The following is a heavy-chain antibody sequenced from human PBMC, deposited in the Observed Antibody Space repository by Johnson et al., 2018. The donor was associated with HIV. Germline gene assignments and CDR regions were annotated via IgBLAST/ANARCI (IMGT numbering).Heavy chain of an antibody. D-gene: IGHD6-6*01. Sequence: MLLVESGGGLVQPGGSLRLSCAASGFTVSSNYMSWVRQAPGKGREWASVIYSGGLPYYAQSVKGRFTISRDNSKNTLFLQMNSLEAEDTAVYYCATSQLALPPGVFDIWGQGTMVTVSS. V-gene: IGHV3-66*01. CDR1: GFTVSSNY. CDR2: IYSGGLP. CDR3: ATSQLALPPGVFDI. J-gene: IGHJ3*02.